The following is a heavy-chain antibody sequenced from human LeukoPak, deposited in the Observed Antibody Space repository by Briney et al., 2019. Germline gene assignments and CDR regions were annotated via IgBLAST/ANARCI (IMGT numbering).Heavy chain of an antibody. CDR1: GFTLSSYW. V-gene: IGHV3-74*01. Sequence: TGGSLRLSCAGSGFTLSSYWIHWVRHAPGKGLVWVSRINTDGSTTTYGDSVKGRFTISRDNAKNTVFLQMNSLRAEDTAVYYCARAGSYRFDYWGQGTLVTVSS. CDR3: ARAGSYRFDY. D-gene: IGHD1-26*01. J-gene: IGHJ4*02. CDR2: INTDGSTT.